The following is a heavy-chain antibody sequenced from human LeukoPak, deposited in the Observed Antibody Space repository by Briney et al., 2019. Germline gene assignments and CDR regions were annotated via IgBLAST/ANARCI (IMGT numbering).Heavy chain of an antibody. V-gene: IGHV4-59*08. D-gene: IGHD6-19*01. CDR3: ARSSGWSSNWFDP. Sequence: PSETLSLTCNVSGGSIRGYYWSWIRQPPGKGLEWIGYIYSSGSTNYNPSLKSRVTMSVDTSKNQFSLKLSSVTAADTAVYYCARSSGWSSNWFDPWGQGTLVTVSS. J-gene: IGHJ5*02. CDR2: IYSSGST. CDR1: GGSIRGYY.